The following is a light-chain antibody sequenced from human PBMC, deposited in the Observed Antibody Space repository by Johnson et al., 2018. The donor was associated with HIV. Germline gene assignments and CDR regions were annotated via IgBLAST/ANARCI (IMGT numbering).Light chain of an antibody. V-gene: IGLV1-51*01. CDR1: SSNIGNNY. Sequence: SVLTQPPSLSAAPGQKVTISCSGSSSNIGNNYVSWYQQLPGTAPKLLIYDTDKRPSGIPDRFSGSKSGTSATLGISGLQTGDEADYYCGTWDNSLSAGVFGSGTKVTV. J-gene: IGLJ1*01. CDR3: GTWDNSLSAGV. CDR2: DTD.